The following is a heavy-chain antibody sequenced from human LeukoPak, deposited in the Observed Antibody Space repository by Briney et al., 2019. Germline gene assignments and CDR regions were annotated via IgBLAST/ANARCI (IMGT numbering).Heavy chain of an antibody. CDR3: ARAFTSLEWLPHQDYYFDY. J-gene: IGHJ4*02. CDR1: GYTFTGYY. Sequence: GASVKVSCKASGYTFTGYYMHWVRQAPGQGLEWMGWINPNSGGTNYAQKFQGRVTMTRDTSISTAYMELSRLRSDDTAVYYCARAFTSLEWLPHQDYYFDYWGQGTLVTVSS. CDR2: INPNSGGT. V-gene: IGHV1-2*02. D-gene: IGHD3-3*01.